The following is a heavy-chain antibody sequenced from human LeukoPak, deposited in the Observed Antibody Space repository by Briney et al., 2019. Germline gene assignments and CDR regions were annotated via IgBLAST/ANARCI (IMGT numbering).Heavy chain of an antibody. CDR3: ARSSGYSYPDAFDI. Sequence: GESLKISCKGSGYIFTSYWIGWVRQMPGKGLEWTGIIFPGDSDTRYSPSLQGQVTISADKSINTAYLQWSSLKASDTAMYYCARSSGYSYPDAFDIWGQGTMVTVSS. CDR2: IFPGDSDT. CDR1: GYIFTSYW. D-gene: IGHD3-22*01. J-gene: IGHJ3*02. V-gene: IGHV5-51*01.